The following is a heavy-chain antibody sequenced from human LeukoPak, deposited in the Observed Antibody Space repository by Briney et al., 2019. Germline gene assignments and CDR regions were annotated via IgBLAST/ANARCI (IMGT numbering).Heavy chain of an antibody. CDR3: ARGIGYGFFDY. D-gene: IGHD4-17*01. J-gene: IGHJ4*02. CDR1: GFTFSSYW. CDR2: INNDGSSA. Sequence: PGGSLRLSCAASGFTFSSYWMHWVRQAPGKGLVWVSQINNDGSSATYADSVKGRFTISRDNARNTVDLQMNSLRVEDTAVYYCARGIGYGFFDYWGQGTLVTVSS. V-gene: IGHV3-74*03.